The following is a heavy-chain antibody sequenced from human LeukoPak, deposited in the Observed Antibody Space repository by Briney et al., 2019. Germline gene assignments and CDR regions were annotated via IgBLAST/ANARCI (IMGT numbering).Heavy chain of an antibody. J-gene: IGHJ4*02. CDR3: ARGSRDGAAHYFDY. V-gene: IGHV4-39*07. Sequence: PSETLSLTCTVSGGSISSSSYYWGWIRQPPGKGLEWIGSIYYSGSTYYNPSLKSRVTISVDTSKNQFSLKLSSVTAADTAVYYCARGSRDGAAHYFDYWGQGTLVTVSS. CDR2: IYYSGST. D-gene: IGHD3-16*01. CDR1: GGSISSSSYY.